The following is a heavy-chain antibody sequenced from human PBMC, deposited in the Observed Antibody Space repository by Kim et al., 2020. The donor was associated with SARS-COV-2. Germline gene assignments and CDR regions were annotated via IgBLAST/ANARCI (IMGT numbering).Heavy chain of an antibody. J-gene: IGHJ5*02. D-gene: IGHD3-22*01. V-gene: IGHV3-9*01. Sequence: DAVKGRFSIYRDNAQNSLYLQMNSLRAEDTDLYYCAKDSAGYYESSGYYSWGQGTLVTVSS. CDR3: AKDSAGYYESSGYYS.